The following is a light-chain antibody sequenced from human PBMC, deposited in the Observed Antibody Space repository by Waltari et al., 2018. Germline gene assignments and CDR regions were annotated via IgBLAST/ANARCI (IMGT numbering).Light chain of an antibody. CDR1: QSISSY. Sequence: DIQMTQPPSSLSASVGDRVTITCRPSQSISSYLNWYQQKPAKAPKLLIYASSSLQSGVPSRFSGSGSGTDFTLTISSLQPEDFATYYCQQSYSTPPYTFGQGTKLEIK. V-gene: IGKV1-39*01. J-gene: IGKJ2*01. CDR3: QQSYSTPPYT. CDR2: ASS.